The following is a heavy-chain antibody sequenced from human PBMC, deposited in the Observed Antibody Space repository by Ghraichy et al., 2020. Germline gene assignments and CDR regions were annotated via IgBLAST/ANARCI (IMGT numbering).Heavy chain of an antibody. D-gene: IGHD3-10*01. J-gene: IGHJ4*02. CDR3: ARSVRGRAPDY. V-gene: IGHV4-61*01. CDR2: IYNTGRT. Sequence: SETLSLTCTVSGDSVHSETHYWSWIRQPTGKGLEWIAYIYNTGRTDSTPSLKSRVTVSIDTSSNQFSLKLNSVTAADTAVYYCARSVRGRAPDYWGQGTLVTVSS. CDR1: GDSVHSETHY.